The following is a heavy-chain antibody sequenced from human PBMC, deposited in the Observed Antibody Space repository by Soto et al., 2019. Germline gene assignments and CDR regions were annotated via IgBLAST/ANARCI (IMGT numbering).Heavy chain of an antibody. CDR1: GSTFTSYY. CDR3: ARGGYSNYYYYGMDV. J-gene: IGHJ6*02. CDR2: INPSGGST. D-gene: IGHD4-4*01. Sequence: GXPVKGSCNASGSTFTSYYMHWVRQSQGQGLEWMGIINPSGGSTSYAQKFQCRVTMTRDTSTSTVYMELSSLRSEDTAVYYCARGGYSNYYYYGMDVWGQGTTVSVSS. V-gene: IGHV1-46*01.